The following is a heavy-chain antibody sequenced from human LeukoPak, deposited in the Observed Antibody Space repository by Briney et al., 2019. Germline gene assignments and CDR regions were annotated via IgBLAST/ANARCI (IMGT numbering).Heavy chain of an antibody. V-gene: IGHV4-34*01. Sequence: PSETLSLTCAVYGGSFSGYYWSWIRKPPGKGLEWIGEINLSGSTNYNPSLKSRVTISVDTSKIQFSLKLSSVTAADTAVYYCARVLTYYDSSGYYGTDAFDIWGQGTMVTVSS. CDR3: ARVLTYYDSSGYYGTDAFDI. CDR2: INLSGST. D-gene: IGHD3-22*01. CDR1: GGSFSGYY. J-gene: IGHJ3*02.